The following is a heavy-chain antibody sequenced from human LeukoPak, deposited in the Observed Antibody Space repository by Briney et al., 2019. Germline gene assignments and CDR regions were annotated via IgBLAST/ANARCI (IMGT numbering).Heavy chain of an antibody. D-gene: IGHD3-3*02. CDR2: IYYSGGT. CDR3: ARHVAISGPYDASDI. CDR1: GDSISSYY. J-gene: IGHJ3*02. V-gene: IGHV4-59*08. Sequence: SETLSLTCTVSGDSISSYYWSWIRQPPGKGLEWIGYIYYSGGTDYNPTLKSRVTISVDTSKNKFSLKLRSVTAADTAVYYCARHVAISGPYDASDIWGQGTMVTVSP.